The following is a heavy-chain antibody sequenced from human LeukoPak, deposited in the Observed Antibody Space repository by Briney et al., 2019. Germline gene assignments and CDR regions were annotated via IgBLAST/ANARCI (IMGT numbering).Heavy chain of an antibody. V-gene: IGHV4-31*02. CDR2: IYYSGST. D-gene: IGHD2-21*02. CDR1: GVSISSGGYY. CDR3: ARGAPPHIVVVTAIYDAFDI. J-gene: IGHJ3*02. Sequence: PSETLSLTCTVSGVSISSGGYYWSWIRQHPGKGLEWIGYIYYSGSTYYNPSLKGRVTISVDTSKNQFSLKLSSVTAADTAVYYCARGAPPHIVVVTAIYDAFDIWGQGTMVTVSS.